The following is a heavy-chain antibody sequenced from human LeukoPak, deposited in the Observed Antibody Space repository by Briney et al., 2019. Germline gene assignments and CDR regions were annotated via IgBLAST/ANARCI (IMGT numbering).Heavy chain of an antibody. Sequence: PGGSLTLSCAASGFTFSSYWMIWVRQAPGKGLAWVANIKQAGSEKYYVDSVKGRFTISRDNAKNSLYLQMNSLRAEDTAVYYCAASRGSGWYYFDYWGQGTLVTVSS. D-gene: IGHD6-19*01. V-gene: IGHV3-7*01. CDR1: GFTFSSYW. CDR3: AASRGSGWYYFDY. CDR2: IKQAGSEK. J-gene: IGHJ4*02.